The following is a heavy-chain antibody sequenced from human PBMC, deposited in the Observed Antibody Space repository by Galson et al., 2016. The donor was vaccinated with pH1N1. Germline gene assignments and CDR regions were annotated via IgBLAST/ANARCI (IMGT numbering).Heavy chain of an antibody. CDR3: AREDYYDTDLSDWYFDL. V-gene: IGHV1-69*13. CDR1: GGTFGSYG. J-gene: IGHJ2*01. Sequence: SVKVSCKASGGTFGSYGINWVRQAPGQGPEWMGGIIPIFNTAKYAQNFQGRVTITADESTTTAYMELSSLRSEDTAVYFCAREDYYDTDLSDWYFDLWGRGTLLTVSS. D-gene: IGHD3-22*01. CDR2: IIPIFNTA.